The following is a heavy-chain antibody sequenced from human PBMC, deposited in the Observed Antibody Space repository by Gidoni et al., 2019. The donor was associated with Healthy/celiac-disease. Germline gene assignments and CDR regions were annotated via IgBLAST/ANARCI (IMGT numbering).Heavy chain of an antibody. CDR3: ARGGVGFDY. D-gene: IGHD1-26*01. J-gene: IGHJ4*02. V-gene: IGHV3-48*03. Sequence: EVQLVESGGGLVQPGGSLRLSCAASGFTFSSYEMNWVRQAPGKGLEWVSYISSSGSTIYYEDSVKGRFTISRDNAKNTLYLQMNSRGAEDTAVYYCARGGVGFDYWGQGTLVTVSS. CDR1: GFTFSSYE. CDR2: ISSSGSTI.